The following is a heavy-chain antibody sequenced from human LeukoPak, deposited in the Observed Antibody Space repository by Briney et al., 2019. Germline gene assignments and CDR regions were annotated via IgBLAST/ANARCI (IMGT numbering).Heavy chain of an antibody. CDR3: ARGGSLDP. CDR2: IYYTGST. CDR1: GGSISSGEYY. V-gene: IGHV4-30-4*01. J-gene: IGHJ5*02. D-gene: IGHD3-10*01. Sequence: SETLSLTCTVSGGSISSGEYYWSWVRQPPGKGLEWIGYIYYTGSTYYNPSLKSRVTISVDTSKNQFSLKLSSVTATDTAIYYCARGGSLDPGGQGTLVTVSS.